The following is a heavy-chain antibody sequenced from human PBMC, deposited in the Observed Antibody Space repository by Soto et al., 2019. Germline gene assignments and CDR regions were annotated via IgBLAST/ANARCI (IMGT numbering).Heavy chain of an antibody. CDR2: INDSGST. D-gene: IGHD5-18*01. Sequence: QVQLQQWGAGLLKPSETLSLTCAVYGGSFSGYYRGWIRQPPGKGLEWIGEINDSGSTNYNPSLKCRVTISVDTSKNQFSLKLSSVTAADTAVYYCARGLGGYSYGYYYYGMDVWGQGTTVTVSS. V-gene: IGHV4-34*01. CDR1: GGSFSGYY. J-gene: IGHJ6*02. CDR3: ARGLGGYSYGYYYYGMDV.